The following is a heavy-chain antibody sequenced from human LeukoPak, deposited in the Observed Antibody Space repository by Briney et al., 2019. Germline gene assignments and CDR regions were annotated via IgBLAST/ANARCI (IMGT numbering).Heavy chain of an antibody. CDR1: GFTFNAFW. D-gene: IGHD3-22*01. CDR2: INSDGSSI. CDR3: ARGLVHDTSGYYSDY. V-gene: IGHV3-74*01. J-gene: IGHJ4*02. Sequence: GGSLRLSCAASGFTFNAFWMHWVRQAPGKGLVWVSRINSDGSSIAYADSVKGRFTISRDNAKNTLYLQMNSLKAEDAAVYYCARGLVHDTSGYYSDYWGQGALVTVSS.